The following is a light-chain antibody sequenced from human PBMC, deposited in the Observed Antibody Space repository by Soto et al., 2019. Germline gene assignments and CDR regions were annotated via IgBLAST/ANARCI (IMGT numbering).Light chain of an antibody. CDR2: AAS. CDR1: QGISSW. J-gene: IGKJ4*01. V-gene: IGKV1-12*01. CDR3: QPANSFPLT. Sequence: DIQMTQSPSSVSASVGDRVTITCRASQGISSWLAWYQQKPGTAPKLLIYAASTLQSGVPSRFSGSGSGTDXTLTIXSXXXXXXXTYYCQPANSFPLTFGGGTKVEIK.